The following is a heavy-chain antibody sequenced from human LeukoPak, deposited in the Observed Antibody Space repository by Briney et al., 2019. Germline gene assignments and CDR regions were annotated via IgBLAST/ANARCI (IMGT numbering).Heavy chain of an antibody. CDR3: AKDYLDGGYCSSTSCERRGKMLLGYFQH. V-gene: IGHV3-30*02. Sequence: GRSLRLSCAASGFTFSSYGMHWVRQAPGKGLEWVAFIRYDGSNKYYADSVKGRFTISRDNSKNTLYLQMNSLRAEDTAVYYCAKDYLDGGYCSSTSCERRGKMLLGYFQHWGQGTLVTVSS. D-gene: IGHD2-2*01. CDR2: IRYDGSNK. J-gene: IGHJ1*01. CDR1: GFTFSSYG.